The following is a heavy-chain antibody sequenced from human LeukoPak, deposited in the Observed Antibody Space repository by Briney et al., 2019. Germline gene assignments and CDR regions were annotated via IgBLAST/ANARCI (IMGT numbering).Heavy chain of an antibody. CDR3: ARGGLILRYFVDYYYYYMDV. J-gene: IGHJ6*03. CDR1: GYTFTGYY. D-gene: IGHD3-9*01. Sequence: ASVKVSCKASGYTFTGYYMHWVRQAPGQGLEWMGWINPNSGGTNYAQKFQGRVTMTRVTSISTAYMELSRLRSDDTAVYYCARGGLILRYFVDYYYYYMDVWGKGTTVTVSS. V-gene: IGHV1-2*02. CDR2: INPNSGGT.